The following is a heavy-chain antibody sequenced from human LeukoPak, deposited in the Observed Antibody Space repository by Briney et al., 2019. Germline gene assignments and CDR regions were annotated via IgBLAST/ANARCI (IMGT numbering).Heavy chain of an antibody. J-gene: IGHJ4*02. Sequence: ASVKVSCKASGYTFTGYYMHWVRQAPGQGLEWMGWINPNSGGTNYAQKFQGRVTMTRDTSISTAYMELSRLRSDDTAVYYCARARRGIAVAGTLYWGQGTLVTVSS. CDR3: ARARRGIAVAGTLY. CDR1: GYTFTGYY. CDR2: INPNSGGT. D-gene: IGHD6-19*01. V-gene: IGHV1-2*02.